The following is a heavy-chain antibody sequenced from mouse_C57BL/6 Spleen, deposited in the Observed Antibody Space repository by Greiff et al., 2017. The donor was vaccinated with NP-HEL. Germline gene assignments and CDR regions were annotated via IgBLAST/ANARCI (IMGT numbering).Heavy chain of an antibody. V-gene: IGHV5S21*01. CDR3: APYEAWFAY. Sequence: EVKLVESGEGLVKPGGSLKLSCAASGFTFSSYAMSWVRQTPEKRLEWVAYISSGGDYIYYADTVKGRFTISRDNAKNTLFLQMTSLRSEDTAMYYCAPYEAWFAYWGQGTLVTVSA. J-gene: IGHJ3*01. CDR2: ISSGGDYI. CDR1: GFTFSSYA. D-gene: IGHD2-3*01.